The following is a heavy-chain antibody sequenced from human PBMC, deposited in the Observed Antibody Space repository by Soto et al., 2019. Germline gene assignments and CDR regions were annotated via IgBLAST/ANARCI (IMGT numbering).Heavy chain of an antibody. V-gene: IGHV3-7*01. D-gene: IGHD3-10*01. CDR1: GFTYASYW. CDR3: AREVGSGENSY. Sequence: GGSLRLSCAASGFTYASYWMDWVRQGPGKGLEWVAHIKQDGREEYYVDSVKGRFTISRDNANNSLYLYMNSLSAEDTAVYYCAREVGSGENSYWGRGTLVTVSS. CDR2: IKQDGREE. J-gene: IGHJ4*02.